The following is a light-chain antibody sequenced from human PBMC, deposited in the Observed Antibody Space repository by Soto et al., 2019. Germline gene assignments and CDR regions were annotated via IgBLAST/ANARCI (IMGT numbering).Light chain of an antibody. CDR2: GVY. CDR1: QSVSSN. CDR3: QQYGTSPRT. Sequence: EIVLTQSPTILSVSPGERATLSFRASQSVSSNLALYQQKPGQAPRLLIYGVYTRAPGIPARFSGSGSGTKFTLTISSLQSEDFAVYYCQQYGTSPRTFGQGTKVDIK. J-gene: IGKJ1*01. V-gene: IGKV3D-15*01.